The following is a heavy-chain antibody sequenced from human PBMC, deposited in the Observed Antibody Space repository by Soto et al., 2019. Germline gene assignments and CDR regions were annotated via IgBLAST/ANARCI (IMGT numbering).Heavy chain of an antibody. CDR3: SPQYRSGTSYPRSFDP. CDR1: GGSISSSSYY. Sequence: SETLSLTCTVSGGSISSSSYYWGWIRQPPGKGLEWIGSIYYSGSTYYNPSLKSRVTISVDTSKNQFSLKLSSVTAADTAVYDSSPQYRSGTSYPRSFDPGGKCPLGTLSS. CDR2: IYYSGST. D-gene: IGHD3-10*01. V-gene: IGHV4-39*01. J-gene: IGHJ5*02.